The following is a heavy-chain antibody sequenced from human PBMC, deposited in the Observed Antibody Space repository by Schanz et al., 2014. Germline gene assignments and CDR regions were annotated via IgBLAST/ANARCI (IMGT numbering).Heavy chain of an antibody. CDR3: ARDLPYCDGGKCYSDGFHI. CDR2: INTANGNA. CDR1: GYIFINSG. V-gene: IGHV1-3*04. D-gene: IGHD2-21*01. Sequence: QVQLVQSGAEVKKPGASVKVSCKASGYIFINSGISWVRQAPGQSLEWMGWINTANGNAKYSANFQARVTITRDTSATTAYMELTNLRSEDTAVYYCARDLPYCDGGKCYSDGFHIWGQGTLVTISS. J-gene: IGHJ3*02.